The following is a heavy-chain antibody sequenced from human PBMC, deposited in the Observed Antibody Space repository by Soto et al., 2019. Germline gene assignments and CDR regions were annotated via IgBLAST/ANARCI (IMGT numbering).Heavy chain of an antibody. D-gene: IGHD5-18*01. Sequence: PSETLSLTCAVSGGSISSGGYSWSWIRQPPGKGLEWIGYIYHSGSTYYNPSLKSRVTISVDTSKNQFSLKLSSVTAADTAVYYCARRIHLWPITYYFDYWGQGTLVTVSS. CDR1: GGSISSGGYS. CDR3: ARRIHLWPITYYFDY. CDR2: IYHSGST. V-gene: IGHV4-30-2*02. J-gene: IGHJ4*02.